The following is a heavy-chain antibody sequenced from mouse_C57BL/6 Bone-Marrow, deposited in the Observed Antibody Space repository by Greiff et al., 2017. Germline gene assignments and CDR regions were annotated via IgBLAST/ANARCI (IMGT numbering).Heavy chain of an antibody. Sequence: VQLQQPGAELVMPGASVKLSCKASGYTFTSSWMHWVKHRPGQGLEWIGEIDPSDSYTNYNQKFKGNSTLTVDKSSSTAYMPLSSLTSEDSAVYYCARGHYYGSSYFYFDYWGQGTTLTVSS. J-gene: IGHJ2*01. CDR3: ARGHYYGSSYFYFDY. V-gene: IGHV1-69*01. D-gene: IGHD1-1*01. CDR2: IDPSDSYT. CDR1: GYTFTSSW.